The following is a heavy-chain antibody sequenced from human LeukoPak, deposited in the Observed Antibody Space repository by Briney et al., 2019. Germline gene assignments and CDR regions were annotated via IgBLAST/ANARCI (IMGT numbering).Heavy chain of an antibody. CDR3: AKGSCYDSSGSFYFDY. CDR2: ISGGSGST. V-gene: IGHV3-23*01. Sequence: GGSLRLSCAASGFTFSSYAMSWVRQAPGKGLAWVSTISGGSGSTYCADSVKGRFTISRDNSKNTLYVQVNSLGTEDTAAYYCAKGSCYDSSGSFYFDYWGQGTLVTVSS. D-gene: IGHD3-22*01. J-gene: IGHJ4*02. CDR1: GFTFSSYA.